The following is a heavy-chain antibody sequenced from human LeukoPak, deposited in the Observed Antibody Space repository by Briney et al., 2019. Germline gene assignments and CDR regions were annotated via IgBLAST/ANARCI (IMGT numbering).Heavy chain of an antibody. V-gene: IGHV4-59*01. Sequence: SETLSLTCTVSGGSISSYYWSWIRQPPGKGLEWIGYIYYSGSTNYNPSLKSRVTMSVDTSKNQFSLKLSSVTAADTAVYYCARGYGDYYYYYGMDVWGQGTTVTVSS. CDR2: IYYSGST. CDR1: GGSISSYY. J-gene: IGHJ6*02. CDR3: ARGYGDYYYYYGMDV. D-gene: IGHD4-17*01.